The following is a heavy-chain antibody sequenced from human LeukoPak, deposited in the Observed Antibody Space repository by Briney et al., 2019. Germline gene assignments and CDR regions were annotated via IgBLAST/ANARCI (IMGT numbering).Heavy chain of an antibody. CDR3: ARDGGMGATYYFDY. V-gene: IGHV3-53*01. Sequence: GGSLRLSCAASGFTVSSNYMSWVRQAPGKGVEWVSVIYSGGSTYYADSVKGRFTISRDNSKNTLYLQMKSLRAEDTAVYYCARDGGMGATYYFDYWGQGTLVTVSS. CDR2: IYSGGST. D-gene: IGHD1-26*01. CDR1: GFTVSSNY. J-gene: IGHJ4*02.